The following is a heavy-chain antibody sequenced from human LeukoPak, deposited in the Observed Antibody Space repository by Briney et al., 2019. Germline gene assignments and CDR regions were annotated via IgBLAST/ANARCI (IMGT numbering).Heavy chain of an antibody. V-gene: IGHV4-4*07. CDR3: AREAAAGTFYFDY. J-gene: IGHJ4*02. D-gene: IGHD6-13*01. CDR1: LDSISNYY. Sequence: SETLSLTCIVSLDSISNYYWSWIRQPAGKGLKWIGRIYTSGSTNYNPSLKSRLTMSVDTSKNQFSLKLSSVTAADTAVYYCAREAAAGTFYFDYWGQGTLVTVSS. CDR2: IYTSGST.